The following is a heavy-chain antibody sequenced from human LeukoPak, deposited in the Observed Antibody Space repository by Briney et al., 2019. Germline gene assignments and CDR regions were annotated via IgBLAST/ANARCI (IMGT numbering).Heavy chain of an antibody. CDR2: IKQDGSEK. V-gene: IGHV3-7*01. CDR3: ARVGPRSYYYYYYMDV. J-gene: IGHJ6*03. Sequence: GGSLRLSCAASGFTFSSSWMTWVRQAPGMGLEWVANIKQDGSEKHYVDSVKGRFTIYRDNAKNSLHLQMNSLRAEDTAVYYCARVGPRSYYYYYYMDVWGKGTTVTISS. CDR1: GFTFSSSW.